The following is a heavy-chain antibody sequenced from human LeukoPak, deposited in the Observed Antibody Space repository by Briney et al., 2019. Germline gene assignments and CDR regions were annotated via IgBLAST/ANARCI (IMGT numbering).Heavy chain of an antibody. J-gene: IGHJ3*02. CDR1: GYSFTSYW. CDR3: ARGASGSYAPRESAFDI. V-gene: IGHV5-51*01. CDR2: IYPGDSDT. Sequence: GESLKISCKGSGYSFTSYWIGWVRQMPGKGLEWMGIIYPGDSDTRYSPSFQGQVTISADKSISTVYLQWSSLKASDTAMYYCARGASGSYAPRESAFDIWGQGTMVTVSS. D-gene: IGHD1-26*01.